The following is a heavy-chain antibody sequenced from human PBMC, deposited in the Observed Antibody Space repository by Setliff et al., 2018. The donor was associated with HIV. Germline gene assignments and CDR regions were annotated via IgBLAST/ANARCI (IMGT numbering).Heavy chain of an antibody. V-gene: IGHV4-39*02. CDR1: GVAISGSTYY. J-gene: IGHJ6*03. CDR2: VHYTGSS. D-gene: IGHD3-9*01. CDR3: AMTLRLFDWGYLDV. Sequence: SETLSLTCAATGVAISGSTYYWAWIRQSPGRGLQWIGSVHYTGSSYRNPSLKSRFTISIDTSRNHFSLNLTSVTAADTAVYYCAMTLRLFDWGYLDVWGKGTTVTVSS.